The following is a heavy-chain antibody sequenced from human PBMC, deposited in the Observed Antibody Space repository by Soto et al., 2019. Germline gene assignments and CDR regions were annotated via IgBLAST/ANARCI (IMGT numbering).Heavy chain of an antibody. J-gene: IGHJ4*02. V-gene: IGHV1-46*01. CDR2: INPSGGST. D-gene: IGHD3-10*01. CDR1: GYTFASYY. Sequence: QVQLVQSGAEVKKPGSSVKVSCKASGYTFASYYVHWVRQAPGQGLEWMGIINPSGGSTSYAQKFQGRVTMTRDTSTSTVYMELSSLRSEDTAVYYCARGVRRGEVDKYYFDYWGQGTLVTVSS. CDR3: ARGVRRGEVDKYYFDY.